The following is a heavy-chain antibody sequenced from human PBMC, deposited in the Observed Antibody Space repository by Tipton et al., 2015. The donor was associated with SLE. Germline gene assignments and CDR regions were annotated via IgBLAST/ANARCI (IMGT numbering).Heavy chain of an antibody. CDR3: ARDNGATGTTGLDY. CDR2: IYYSGST. V-gene: IGHV4-59*13. J-gene: IGHJ4*02. Sequence: TLSLTCTVSGGSISSYYWSWIRQPPGKGLEWIGYIYYSGSTNYNPSLKSRVTISVDTSKNQFSLKLSSVTAADTAVYYCARDNGATGTTGLDYWGQGTLVTVAS. CDR1: GGSISSYY. D-gene: IGHD1-1*01.